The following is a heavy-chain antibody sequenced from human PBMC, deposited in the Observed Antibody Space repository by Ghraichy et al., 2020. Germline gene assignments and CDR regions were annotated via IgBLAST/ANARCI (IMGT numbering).Heavy chain of an antibody. CDR1: GYTFTDHF. V-gene: IGHV1-2*02. D-gene: IGHD6-13*01. CDR3: AKFNGSSWSFDY. Sequence: SVKVSCKASGYTFTDHFIYWVRQAPGQGLEWMGWINPNNGGINYVQKFQGRVTMTRDTSISTAYMELSRLRSDDTAVYYCAKFNGSSWSFDYWGQGTLVTVSS. CDR2: INPNNGGI. J-gene: IGHJ4*02.